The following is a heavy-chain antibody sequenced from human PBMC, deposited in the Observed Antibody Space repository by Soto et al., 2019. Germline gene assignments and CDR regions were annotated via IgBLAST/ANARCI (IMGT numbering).Heavy chain of an antibody. V-gene: IGHV1-18*01. CDR3: AREDIVVVPAAPYYYYGMDV. J-gene: IGHJ6*02. Sequence: QVQLVQSGAEVKKPGASVKVSCKASGYTFTSYGISWVRQAPGQGLEWMGWISAYNGNTNYAQKLQGRVTMTTDTSTSTAYMELRSLRSDDTAVYYCAREDIVVVPAAPYYYYGMDVWGQGTTVTVSS. D-gene: IGHD2-2*01. CDR1: GYTFTSYG. CDR2: ISAYNGNT.